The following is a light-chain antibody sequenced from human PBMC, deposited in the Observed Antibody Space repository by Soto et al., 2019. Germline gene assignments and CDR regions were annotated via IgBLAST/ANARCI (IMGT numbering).Light chain of an antibody. CDR3: SSYTTSNTYV. Sequence: QSVLTQPPSVSGSPVQSVAISCTGSSSDVGSNNRVSWYHQPPGTAPKLIIYDVTNRPSGVPDRFSGSKSGNTASLTISGLQAEDEADYYCSSYTTSNTYVFGTGTKVTVL. CDR1: SSDVGSNNR. V-gene: IGLV2-18*02. CDR2: DVT. J-gene: IGLJ1*01.